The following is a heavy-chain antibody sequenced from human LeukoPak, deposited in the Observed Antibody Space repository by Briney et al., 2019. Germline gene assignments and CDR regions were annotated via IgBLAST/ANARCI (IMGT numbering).Heavy chain of an antibody. CDR3: ARSGNSVDFDY. CDR2: IYYSGST. Sequence: SETLSLTCAVYGGSFSGYYWSWIRQPPGKGLEWIGYIYYSGSTNYNPSLKSRVTISVDTSKNQFSLKLSSVTAADTAVYYCARSGNSVDFDYWGQGTLVTVSS. CDR1: GGSFSGYY. D-gene: IGHD4-23*01. V-gene: IGHV4-59*01. J-gene: IGHJ4*02.